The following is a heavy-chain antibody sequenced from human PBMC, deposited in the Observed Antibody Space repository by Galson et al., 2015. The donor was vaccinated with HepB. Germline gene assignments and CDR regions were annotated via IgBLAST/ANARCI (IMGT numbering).Heavy chain of an antibody. D-gene: IGHD6-13*01. J-gene: IGHJ2*01. V-gene: IGHV3-9*01. CDR3: AKDARIPWQQLPDLYWYFDL. CDR2: ISWNSGSI. Sequence: SLRLSCAASGFTFDDYAMHWVRQAPGKGLEWVSGISWNSGSIGYADSVKGRFTISRDNAKNSLYLQMNSLRAEDTALYYCAKDARIPWQQLPDLYWYFDLWGRGTLVTVSS. CDR1: GFTFDDYA.